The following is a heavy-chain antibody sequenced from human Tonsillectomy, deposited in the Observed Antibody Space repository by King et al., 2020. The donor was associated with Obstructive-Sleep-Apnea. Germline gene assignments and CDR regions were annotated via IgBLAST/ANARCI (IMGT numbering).Heavy chain of an antibody. CDR2: IYYSGST. J-gene: IGHJ6*02. Sequence: VQLQESGPGLVKPSETLSLTCTVSGGSISSYYWSWIRQPPGKGLEWIGYIYYSGSTNYNPSLKSRVTISVDTSKNQFSLKLSSVTAADTAVYYCASFRALYGMDVWGQGTTVTVSS. V-gene: IGHV4-59*01. CDR1: GGSISSYY. CDR3: ASFRALYGMDV. D-gene: IGHD3-3*02.